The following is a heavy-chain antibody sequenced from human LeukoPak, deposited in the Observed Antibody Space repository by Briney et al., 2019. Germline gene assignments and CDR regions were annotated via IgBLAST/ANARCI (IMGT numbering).Heavy chain of an antibody. V-gene: IGHV4-59*01. CDR3: ARVGGYCSGGSCVYDAFDI. CDR2: IYYSGST. Sequence: SETLSLTCTVSGGSISSYYWSWIRQPPGKGLEWIGYIYYSGSTNYNPSLKSRVTISVDTSKNQFSLKLSSVTAADTAVYYCARVGGYCSGGSCVYDAFDIWGQGTMVTVSS. D-gene: IGHD2-15*01. CDR1: GGSISSYY. J-gene: IGHJ3*02.